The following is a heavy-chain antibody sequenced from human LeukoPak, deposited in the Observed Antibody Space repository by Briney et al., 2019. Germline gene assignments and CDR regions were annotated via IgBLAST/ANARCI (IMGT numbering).Heavy chain of an antibody. CDR1: GFTFSSYS. CDR2: ISSSSSYI. CDR3: ARDRFLGYCSGGSCYSDLNNWFDP. D-gene: IGHD2-15*01. V-gene: IGHV3-21*01. J-gene: IGHJ5*02. Sequence: GGSLRLSCVASGFTFSSYSMNWVRQAPGKGLEWVSSISSSSSYIYYADSVKGRFTISRDNAKNSLYLQMNSLRAEDTAVYYCARDRFLGYCSGGSCYSDLNNWFDPWGQGTLVTVSS.